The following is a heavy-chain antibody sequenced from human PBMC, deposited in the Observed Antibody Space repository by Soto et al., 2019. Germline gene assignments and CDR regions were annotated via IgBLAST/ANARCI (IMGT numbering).Heavy chain of an antibody. D-gene: IGHD4-17*01. J-gene: IGHJ4*02. CDR2: IYYSGST. Sequence: QVQLQESGPGLVKPSQTLSLTCTVSGGSISSGGYYWSWIRQHPGKGLEWIGYIYYSGSTYYNPCLKGRVTVSVDTSKNQFSLKLSSVTAGGTAVYYCGKWGGAYGDYDTTEDYWGQGTLVTVSS. V-gene: IGHV4-31*03. CDR1: GGSISSGGYY. CDR3: GKWGGAYGDYDTTEDY.